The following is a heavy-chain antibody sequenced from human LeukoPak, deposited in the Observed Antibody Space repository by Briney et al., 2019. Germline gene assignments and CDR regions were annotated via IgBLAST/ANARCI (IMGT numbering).Heavy chain of an antibody. Sequence: SDTLSLTCAVSGDSISCCYWTWIRQSAEKGLEWIGRVFISGSTNYNPSLQGRVTMSVDRSKSQFSLSLSSVTAADTVVYYCVRQGYNYGAFNAWGQGTLVTVSS. J-gene: IGHJ4*02. CDR1: GDSISCCY. V-gene: IGHV4-4*07. CDR2: VFISGST. CDR3: VRQGYNYGAFNA. D-gene: IGHD5-18*01.